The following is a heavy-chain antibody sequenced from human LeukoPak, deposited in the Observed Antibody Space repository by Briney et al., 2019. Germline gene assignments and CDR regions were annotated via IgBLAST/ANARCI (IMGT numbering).Heavy chain of an antibody. CDR3: ARDHYYGSGSYYKYGMDV. Sequence: PGGSLRLSCAASGFTFSSYSMNWVRQAPGKGLEWVSSISSSSSYIYYADSVKGRFTISRDNAKNSLYLQMSSLRAEDTAVYYCARDHYYGSGSYYKYGMDVWGQGTTVTVSS. CDR1: GFTFSSYS. J-gene: IGHJ6*02. V-gene: IGHV3-21*01. D-gene: IGHD3-10*01. CDR2: ISSSSSYI.